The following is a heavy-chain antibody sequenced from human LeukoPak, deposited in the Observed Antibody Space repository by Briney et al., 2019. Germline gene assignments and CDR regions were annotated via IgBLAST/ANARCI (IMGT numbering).Heavy chain of an antibody. CDR3: ARRSVSGTSIDY. Sequence: SETLSLTCTVSGGSISIYYWGWIRQPPGKGLEWIGSLYYSGSTYYNPSLKSRVTISVDTSKNQFSLRLSSVTAADTAVYYCARRSVSGTSIDYWGQGTLVTVSS. CDR2: LYYSGST. J-gene: IGHJ4*02. D-gene: IGHD1-1*01. CDR1: GGSISIYY. V-gene: IGHV4-39*01.